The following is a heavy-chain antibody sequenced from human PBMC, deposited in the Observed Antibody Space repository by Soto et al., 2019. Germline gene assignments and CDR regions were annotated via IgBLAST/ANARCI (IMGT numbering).Heavy chain of an antibody. CDR1: GFTFSSYG. Sequence: QVQLVESGGGVVQPGRSLRLSCAASGFTFSSYGMHWVRQAPGKGLEGVAVISYDGRNKYYADSVKGRFTISSDNSTNTLYLQMNSLRAEDTAVYYCAKGEDSSGWYFDYWGQGTLVTVSS. D-gene: IGHD6-19*01. CDR2: ISYDGRNK. V-gene: IGHV3-30*18. CDR3: AKGEDSSGWYFDY. J-gene: IGHJ4*02.